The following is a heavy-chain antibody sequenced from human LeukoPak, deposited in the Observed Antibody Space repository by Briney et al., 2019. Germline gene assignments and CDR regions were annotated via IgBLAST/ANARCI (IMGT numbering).Heavy chain of an antibody. Sequence: GGSLRLSCAASGFTFSSYSMNWVRQAPGKGLEWVSYISSSSTIYYADSVKGRFTFSRDNAKNSLYLQMNSLRDEDTAVYYCARDEGYSFDFWGQGTMVTVSS. V-gene: IGHV3-48*02. CDR2: ISSSSTI. J-gene: IGHJ3*01. CDR1: GFTFSSYS. CDR3: ARDEGYSFDF. D-gene: IGHD2-15*01.